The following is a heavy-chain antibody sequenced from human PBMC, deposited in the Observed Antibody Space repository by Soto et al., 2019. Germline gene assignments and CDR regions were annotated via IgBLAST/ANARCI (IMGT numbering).Heavy chain of an antibody. CDR2: IKEDGSEK. Sequence: GGSLRLSCASSVLTFISYWMNWVRQAPGKGLEWVANIKEDGSEKYYVGSVKGRFTISRDNAKNSLYLQMDSLRAEDTAVYYCAKSISATGYDYWGQGTLVTVSS. D-gene: IGHD6-13*01. J-gene: IGHJ4*02. CDR1: VLTFISYW. CDR3: AKSISATGYDY. V-gene: IGHV3-7*03.